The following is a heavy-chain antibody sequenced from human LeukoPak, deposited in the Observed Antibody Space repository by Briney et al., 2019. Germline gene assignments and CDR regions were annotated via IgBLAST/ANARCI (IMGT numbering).Heavy chain of an antibody. J-gene: IGHJ6*03. CDR2: ISSSASTI. CDR1: GFTFSSYE. Sequence: PGGSLRLSCTASGFTFSSYEMNWVRQAPGKGLEWVSYISSSASTIYYADSVKGRFAISRDNAKNSLYLQMNSLRAEDTAVYYCAKTRRYGDYYMDVWGKGTTVTVSS. D-gene: IGHD4-17*01. V-gene: IGHV3-48*03. CDR3: AKTRRYGDYYMDV.